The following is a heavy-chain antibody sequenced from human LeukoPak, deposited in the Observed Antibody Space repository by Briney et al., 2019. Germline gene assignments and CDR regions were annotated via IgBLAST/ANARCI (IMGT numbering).Heavy chain of an antibody. CDR1: GGSFGGYY. V-gene: IGHV4-34*01. CDR2: INHSGST. Sequence: PSETLSLTCAVYGGSFGGYYWSWIRQPPGKGLEWIGEINHSGSTNYNPSLKSRVTISVDTSKNQFSLKLSSVTAADTAVYYCAREGYYDRKAFDTWGQGTMVTVSS. D-gene: IGHD3-22*01. CDR3: AREGYYDRKAFDT. J-gene: IGHJ3*02.